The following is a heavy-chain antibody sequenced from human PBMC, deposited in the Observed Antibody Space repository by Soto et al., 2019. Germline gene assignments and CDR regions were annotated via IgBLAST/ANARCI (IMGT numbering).Heavy chain of an antibody. CDR2: IYYSGST. V-gene: IGHV4-59*01. D-gene: IGHD6-6*01. J-gene: IGHJ4*02. CDR1: GGSISSYY. Sequence: PSETLSLTCTVSGGSISSYYWSWIRQPPGKGLEWNGYIYYSGSTNYNPSLKSRVTISVDTSKNQFSLKLSSVTAADTAVYYCARDSSSSLYYFDYWGQGTLVTVSS. CDR3: ARDSSSSLYYFDY.